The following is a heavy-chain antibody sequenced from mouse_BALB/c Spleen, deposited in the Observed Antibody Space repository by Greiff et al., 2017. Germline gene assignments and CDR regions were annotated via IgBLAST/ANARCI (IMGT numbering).Heavy chain of an antibody. CDR2: ISSGSSTI. CDR1: GFTFSSFG. V-gene: IGHV5-17*02. Sequence: EVQLVESGGGLVQPGGSRKLSCAASGFTFSSFGMHWVRQAPEKGLEWVAYISSGSSTIYYADTVKGRFTISRDNPKNTLFLQMTSLRSEDTAMYYCARGTDYAMDYWGQGTSVTVSS. J-gene: IGHJ4*01. CDR3: ARGTDYAMDY. D-gene: IGHD2-14*01.